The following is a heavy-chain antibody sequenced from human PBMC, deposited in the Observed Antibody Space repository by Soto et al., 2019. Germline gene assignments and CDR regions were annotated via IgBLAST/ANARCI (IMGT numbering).Heavy chain of an antibody. CDR1: RITFSNFA. Sequence: PGGSLRLSCAASRITFSNFAMNWVRQAPGKGLEWVSGISGSGDDTHYADSVKGRFTISRDNSQNTLYLQMSGLRAEDTAIYFCATWRVYYDSSGLLQGRYWGQGTLVTVSS. CDR2: ISGSGDDT. V-gene: IGHV3-23*01. CDR3: ATWRVYYDSSGLLQGRY. D-gene: IGHD3-22*01. J-gene: IGHJ4*01.